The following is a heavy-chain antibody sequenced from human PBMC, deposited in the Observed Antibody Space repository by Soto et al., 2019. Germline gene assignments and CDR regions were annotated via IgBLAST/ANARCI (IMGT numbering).Heavy chain of an antibody. Sequence: GVSPGLSCAAPGFTFSSEAMTWVGQAPGKGLEWISAVSGSGGSTYYADSVKGRFTISRDNSKDTLYLQMNNLRAEDTAVYYNAKPPDYNWNDYWGQETLVTVSS. V-gene: IGHV3-23*01. D-gene: IGHD1-20*01. CDR3: AKPPDYNWNDY. CDR1: GFTFSSEA. CDR2: VSGSGGST. J-gene: IGHJ4*02.